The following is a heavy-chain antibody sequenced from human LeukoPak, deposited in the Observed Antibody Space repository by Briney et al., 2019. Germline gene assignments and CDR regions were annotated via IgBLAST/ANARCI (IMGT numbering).Heavy chain of an antibody. Sequence: GGSLRLSCAASGFTFSSYGMHWVRQAPGKGLEWVAVISYDGSNKYYADSVKGQFTISRDNSKNTLYLQMNSLRAEDTAVYYCAKGPDYGDYMPLDYWGQGTLVTVSS. J-gene: IGHJ4*02. D-gene: IGHD4-17*01. CDR2: ISYDGSNK. CDR3: AKGPDYGDYMPLDY. CDR1: GFTFSSYG. V-gene: IGHV3-30*18.